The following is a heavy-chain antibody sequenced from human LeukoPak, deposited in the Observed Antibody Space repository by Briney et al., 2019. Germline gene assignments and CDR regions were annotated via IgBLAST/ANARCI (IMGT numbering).Heavy chain of an antibody. V-gene: IGHV1-2*02. CDR1: GYTFTGYY. CDR3: ARPHYDSSGYYTF. Sequence: ASVKVSCKASGYTFTGYYMHWVRQAPGQGLEWMGWINPNSGGTNYAQKFQGRVTMTRDTSISTAYMELSRLRSDDTAVYCCARPHYDSSGYYTFWGQGTLVTVSS. J-gene: IGHJ4*02. CDR2: INPNSGGT. D-gene: IGHD3-22*01.